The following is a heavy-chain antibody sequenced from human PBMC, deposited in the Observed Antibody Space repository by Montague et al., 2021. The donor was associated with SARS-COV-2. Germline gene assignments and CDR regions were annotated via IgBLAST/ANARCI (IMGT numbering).Heavy chain of an antibody. J-gene: IGHJ4*02. V-gene: IGHV4-4*07. D-gene: IGHD1-20*01. CDR3: VRDQGRSNWNYPDY. Sequence: SETLSLTCNVSGGFIRNYYWSWIRQPAGKGLEWIGRIYSSGGTSYNPSLKSRVTMSVDTSKNQFSLKLSSVTAADTAVYYCVRDQGRSNWNYPDYWGQGTLVTVSS. CDR2: IYSSGGT. CDR1: GGFIRNYY.